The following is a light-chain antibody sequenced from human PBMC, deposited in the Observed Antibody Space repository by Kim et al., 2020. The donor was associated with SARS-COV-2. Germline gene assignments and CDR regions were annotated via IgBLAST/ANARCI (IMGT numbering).Light chain of an antibody. CDR2: GAS. V-gene: IGKV1-27*01. CDR1: QGISYF. J-gene: IGKJ1*01. Sequence: ASVGDRVTITCRASQGISYFLAWYQQKPGKVPKLLIFGASALQPGVPSRFSGTGSGTEFTLTINSLQPEDVATYYCQKYNSAPWTFGQGTKVDIK. CDR3: QKYNSAPWT.